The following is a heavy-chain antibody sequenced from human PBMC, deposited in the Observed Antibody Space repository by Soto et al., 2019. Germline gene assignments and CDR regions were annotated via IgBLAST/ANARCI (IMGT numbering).Heavy chain of an antibody. D-gene: IGHD2-15*01. CDR1: GGSISSGGYY. J-gene: IGHJ4*02. Sequence: TSETLSLTCTVSGGSISSGGYYWSWIRQHPGKGLEWIGYIYYSGSTHYNPSLKSRVTISVDTSKNQFSLKLSSVTAEDTAVYYCAREPPPLVRVVVAAPYFDYWGQGTLVTVSS. V-gene: IGHV4-31*03. CDR2: IYYSGST. CDR3: AREPPPLVRVVVAAPYFDY.